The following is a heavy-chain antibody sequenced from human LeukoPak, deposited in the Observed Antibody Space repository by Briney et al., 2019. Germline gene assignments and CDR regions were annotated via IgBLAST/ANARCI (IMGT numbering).Heavy chain of an antibody. CDR1: GGSIFSYY. V-gene: IGHV4-4*08. D-gene: IGHD3-22*01. CDR3: ARRAYYDSSGYYPTSGYFDL. Sequence: SETLSLPCTISGGSIFSYYWNWIRQPPGKGRNWIGSIYSSGITNYSPSLRSRGTISIATSKNQFSLRLRSVTAADTAIYYCARRAYYDSSGYYPTSGYFDLWGRGTLVTVSS. J-gene: IGHJ2*01. CDR2: IYSSGIT.